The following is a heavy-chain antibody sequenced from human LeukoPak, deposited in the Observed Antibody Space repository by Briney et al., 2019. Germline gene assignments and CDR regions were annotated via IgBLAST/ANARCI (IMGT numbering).Heavy chain of an antibody. V-gene: IGHV3-23*01. CDR1: GFTFSSYA. J-gene: IGHJ5*02. CDR3: AKDPYDSSGYYYVVNWFDP. D-gene: IGHD3-22*01. Sequence: GGSLRLSCAASGFTFSSYAMSWVLQAPGKGLEWVAAISGSGGSTYYAESVKGRFTISRDNSKNTLYLQMNSLRAEDTAVYYCAKDPYDSSGYYYVVNWFDPWGQGTLVTVSS. CDR2: ISGSGGST.